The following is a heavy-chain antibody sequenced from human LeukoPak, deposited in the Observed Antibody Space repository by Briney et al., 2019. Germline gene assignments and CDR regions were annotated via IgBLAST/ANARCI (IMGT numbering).Heavy chain of an antibody. V-gene: IGHV1-46*01. J-gene: IGHJ4*02. D-gene: IGHD2-2*01. CDR3: ARVSYCSSTSCYDVPFDY. CDR1: GYTFTSYY. CDR2: INPSGGST. Sequence: ASVKVSCKASGYTFTSYYMHWVRQAPGQGLEWMGIINPSGGSTSYAQEFQGRVTMTRDTSTSTVYMELSSLRSEDTAVYYCARVSYCSSTSCYDVPFDYWGQGTLVTVSS.